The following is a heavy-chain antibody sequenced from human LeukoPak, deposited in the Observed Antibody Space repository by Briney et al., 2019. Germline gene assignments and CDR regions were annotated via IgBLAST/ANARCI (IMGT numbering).Heavy chain of an antibody. J-gene: IGHJ3*02. Sequence: SETLSLTCTVSGGSISSSSYYWGWIRQPPEKGLEWIGSIYYSGSTYYNPSLKSRVTISVDTSKNQFSLKLSSVTAADTAVYYCARVSGLGYSGGWYNGGAFDIWGQGTMVTVSS. D-gene: IGHD6-19*01. CDR1: GGSISSSSYY. CDR3: ARVSGLGYSGGWYNGGAFDI. CDR2: IYYSGST. V-gene: IGHV4-39*07.